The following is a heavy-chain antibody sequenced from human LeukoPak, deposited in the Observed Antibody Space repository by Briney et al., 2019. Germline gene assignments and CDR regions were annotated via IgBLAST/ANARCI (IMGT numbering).Heavy chain of an antibody. CDR1: GFTVSSNY. CDR3: ARRGDGYNLYYFDY. V-gene: IGHV3-53*01. J-gene: IGHJ4*02. CDR2: IYSGGIT. Sequence: WGSLRLSCAASGFTVSSNYMSWVRQAPGNALEWVSVIYSGGITYYSDSVKGRFTISRDNSKHTLYLQMNSLRAEDTAVYYCARRGDGYNLYYFDYWGQGTLVGVSS. D-gene: IGHD5-24*01.